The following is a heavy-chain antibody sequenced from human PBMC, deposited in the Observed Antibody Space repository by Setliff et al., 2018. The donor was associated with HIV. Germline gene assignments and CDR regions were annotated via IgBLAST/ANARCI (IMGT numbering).Heavy chain of an antibody. CDR1: SGSVSGYY. D-gene: IGHD3-16*01. CDR3: SRGSYYMDV. CDR2: IHSSGST. Sequence: PSETLSLTCSVSSGSVSGYYWGWIRQPPGKKLEWIGYIHSSGSTIYSASLKSRVSISVDTSKNQVSLRLSSVAAADTAVYHCSRGSYYMDVWGEGTTVTVSS. V-gene: IGHV4-59*08. J-gene: IGHJ6*03.